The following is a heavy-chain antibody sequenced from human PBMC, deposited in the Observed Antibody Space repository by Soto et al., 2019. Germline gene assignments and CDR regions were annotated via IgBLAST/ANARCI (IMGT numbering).Heavy chain of an antibody. CDR2: FYDSESA. V-gene: IGHV4-31*03. CDR3: ARASSSSSAADY. J-gene: IGHJ4*02. Sequence: QVQLQESGPGLVKPSQTLSLTCSVSGESISSGGYYWSWIRHHPGKGLEWIGYFYDSESAYYNPCLKSRVTISMDTSKNHFAMRLSSVTAADTAVYYCARASSSSSAADYWGQGTLATVSS. D-gene: IGHD6-6*01. CDR1: GESISSGGYY.